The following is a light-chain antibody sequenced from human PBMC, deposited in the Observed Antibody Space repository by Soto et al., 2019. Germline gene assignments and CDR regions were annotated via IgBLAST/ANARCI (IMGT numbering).Light chain of an antibody. CDR2: GAS. Sequence: EIVLTQSPGTLSLSPGERATHSCRASQSVSSSYLAWYQQKPGQDPRLLIYGASSRATGIPDRFSGSGSGTDFTLTISRLEPEDFAVYYCQQYGSSPLTLGGGTKVDIK. CDR1: QSVSSSY. CDR3: QQYGSSPLT. J-gene: IGKJ4*01. V-gene: IGKV3-20*01.